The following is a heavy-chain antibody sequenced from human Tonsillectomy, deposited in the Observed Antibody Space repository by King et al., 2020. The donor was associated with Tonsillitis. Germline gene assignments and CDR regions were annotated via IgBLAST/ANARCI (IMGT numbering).Heavy chain of an antibody. D-gene: IGHD2-21*02. CDR1: GFTFSDSL. J-gene: IGHJ4*02. Sequence: VQLVESGGGLVQPGGSLKLSCAASGFTFSDSLIYWLRQASGKGLEWVGHIGRRANNYATNYGESVKVRVTISRDDSMYTAYLHLNSLKTEDTARYYCIMQDWGGRACSYPDGCGQGTLVTASS. CDR2: IGRRANNYAT. V-gene: IGHV3-73*01. CDR3: IMQDWGGRACSYPDG.